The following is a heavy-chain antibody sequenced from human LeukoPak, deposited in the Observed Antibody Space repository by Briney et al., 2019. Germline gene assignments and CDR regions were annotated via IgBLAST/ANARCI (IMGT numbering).Heavy chain of an antibody. CDR2: ISYDGSNK. D-gene: IGHD3-10*02. V-gene: IGHV3-30*04. CDR1: GFTFISYA. Sequence: SLRLSCAASGFTFISYAMHWVRQAPGKGLEWVAVISYDGSNKYYADSVKGRFTISRENAKNSLYLQMNSLRAEDTAVYYCAELGITMIGGVWGKGTTVTISS. CDR3: AELGITMIGGV. J-gene: IGHJ6*04.